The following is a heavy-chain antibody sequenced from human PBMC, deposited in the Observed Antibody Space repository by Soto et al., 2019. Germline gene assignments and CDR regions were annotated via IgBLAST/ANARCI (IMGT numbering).Heavy chain of an antibody. D-gene: IGHD3-3*01. CDR3: ARRGRFLDPNGDYYGMDV. CDR2: ISSSSSTI. J-gene: IGHJ6*02. CDR1: GFTFSSYS. Sequence: LRLSCAASGFTFSSYSMNWVRQAPGKGLEWVSYISSSSSTIYYADSVKGRFTISRDNAKNSLYLQMNSLRDEDTAVYYCARRGRFLDPNGDYYGMDVWGQGTTVTVSS. V-gene: IGHV3-48*02.